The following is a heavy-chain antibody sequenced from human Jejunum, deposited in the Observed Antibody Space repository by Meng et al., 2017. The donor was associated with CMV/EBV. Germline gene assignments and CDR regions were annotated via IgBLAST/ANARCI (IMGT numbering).Heavy chain of an antibody. CDR2: IITATGGT. Sequence: SCRASGYTCTGYNMHWVRQAPGQGLEWMGRIITATGGTSYAQKFQGRVTMTRDTSISTGYMELNSLRSDDTAVYYCARGHNFGVEYWGQGTLVTVSS. J-gene: IGHJ4*02. CDR1: GYTCTGYN. CDR3: ARGHNFGVEY. D-gene: IGHD4/OR15-4a*01. V-gene: IGHV1-2*06.